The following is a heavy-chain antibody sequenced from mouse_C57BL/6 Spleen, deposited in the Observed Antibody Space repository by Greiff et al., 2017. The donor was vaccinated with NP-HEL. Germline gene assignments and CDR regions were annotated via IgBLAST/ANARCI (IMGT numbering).Heavy chain of an antibody. CDR2: IYPGDGDT. V-gene: IGHV1-80*01. Sequence: QVQLQQSGAELVKPGASVKISCKASGYAFSSYWMNWVKQRPGKGLEWIGQIYPGDGDTNYNGKFKGKATLTADKSSSPAYMQLRSLTSEDSAVYFCARRGRYAMDYWGQGTSVTVSS. CDR3: ARRGRYAMDY. J-gene: IGHJ4*01. CDR1: GYAFSSYW.